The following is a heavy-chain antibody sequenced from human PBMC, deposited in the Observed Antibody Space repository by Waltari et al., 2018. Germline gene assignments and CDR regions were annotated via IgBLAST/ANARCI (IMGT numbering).Heavy chain of an antibody. CDR2: INHSGST. D-gene: IGHD2-2*01. Sequence: QVQLQQWGAGLLKPSETLSLTCAVYGGSFSGSYWSWIRQPPGKGLEWIGEINHSGSTNYNPSLKSRVTISVDTSKNQFSLKLSSVTAADTAVYYCARGRRRYCSSTSCYRPYYYYYGMDVWGQGTTVTVSS. V-gene: IGHV4-34*01. J-gene: IGHJ6*02. CDR3: ARGRRRYCSSTSCYRPYYYYYGMDV. CDR1: GGSFSGSY.